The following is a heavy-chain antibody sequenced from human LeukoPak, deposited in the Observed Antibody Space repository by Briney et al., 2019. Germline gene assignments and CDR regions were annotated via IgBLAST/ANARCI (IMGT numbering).Heavy chain of an antibody. CDR3: ARGGHSSSWTRPPTYEFDY. J-gene: IGHJ4*02. CDR2: ISAYNGNT. V-gene: IGHV1-18*01. Sequence: ASVKVSRKASGYTFTSYGISWVRQAPGQGLEWMGWISAYNGNTNYAQKLQGRVTMTTDTSTSTAYMELRSLRSDDTAVYYCARGGHSSSWTRPPTYEFDYWGQGTLVTVSS. CDR1: GYTFTSYG. D-gene: IGHD6-13*01.